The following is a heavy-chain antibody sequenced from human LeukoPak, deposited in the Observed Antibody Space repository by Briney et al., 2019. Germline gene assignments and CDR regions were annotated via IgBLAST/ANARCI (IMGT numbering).Heavy chain of an antibody. Sequence: SETLSLTCTVSGGSISSSSYYWGWIRQPPGTGLEWIGSIYYSGSTYYNPSLKSRVTISVDTSKNQFSLKLSSVTAADTAVYYCARDPGRYYDILTGEPIPTGGNWFDPWGQGTLVTVSS. CDR3: ARDPGRYYDILTGEPIPTGGNWFDP. J-gene: IGHJ5*02. V-gene: IGHV4-39*07. CDR1: GGSISSSSYY. CDR2: IYYSGST. D-gene: IGHD3-9*01.